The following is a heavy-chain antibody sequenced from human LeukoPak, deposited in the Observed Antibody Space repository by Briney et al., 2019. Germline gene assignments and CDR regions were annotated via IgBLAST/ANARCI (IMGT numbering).Heavy chain of an antibody. CDR3: ATGRDGYNLYYFDY. V-gene: IGHV3-7*01. Sequence: GGSLRLSCAASGFTFSSYWMSWVRQAPGKGLEWVANIKQDGSEKYYVDSVKGRFTISRDNAKNSLYLQMNSLRAEDTAVHYCATGRDGYNLYYFDYWGQGTLVTVSS. J-gene: IGHJ4*02. CDR2: IKQDGSEK. D-gene: IGHD5-24*01. CDR1: GFTFSSYW.